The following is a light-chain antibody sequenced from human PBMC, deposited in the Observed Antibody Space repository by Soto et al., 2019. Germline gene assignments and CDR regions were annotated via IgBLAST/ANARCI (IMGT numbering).Light chain of an antibody. CDR3: NSYTTSGAVV. CDR1: SSDVGGYNF. Sequence: QSALTQPASVSGSPGQSITIPCTGTSSDVGGYNFVSWYQQHPGNSPKLMIYDVTNRPSGISNRFSGSKSGNTASLTISGLQAEDEAHYYCNSYTTSGAVVFGGGTQLTVL. V-gene: IGLV2-14*03. J-gene: IGLJ3*02. CDR2: DVT.